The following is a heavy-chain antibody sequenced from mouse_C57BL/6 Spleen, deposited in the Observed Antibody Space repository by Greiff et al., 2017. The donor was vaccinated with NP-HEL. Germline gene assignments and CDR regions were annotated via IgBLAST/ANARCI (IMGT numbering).Heavy chain of an antibody. D-gene: IGHD4-1*01. CDR2: INPNNGGT. CDR3: ARSWDGAWFAY. V-gene: IGHV1-26*01. J-gene: IGHJ3*01. CDR1: GYTFTDYY. Sequence: EVQLQQSGPELVKPGASVNISCKASGYTFTDYYMNWVKQSHGKSLEWIGDINPNNGGTSYNQKFKGKATLTVDKSSSTAYMELRSLTSEDSAVYYCARSWDGAWFAYWGQGTLVTVSA.